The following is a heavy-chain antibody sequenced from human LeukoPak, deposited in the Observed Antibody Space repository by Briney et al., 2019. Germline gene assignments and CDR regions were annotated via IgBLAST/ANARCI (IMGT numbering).Heavy chain of an antibody. CDR2: ISGSGGST. Sequence: KPGGSLRLSCAASGFTFSSYSMSWVRQAPGKGLEWVSGISGSGGSTDYADSVKGRFTISRDNSKNTLYLQVNSLRVEDTAVYYCAKDPGYQVVYCFDYWGQGTLVTVSS. CDR1: GFTFSSYS. D-gene: IGHD2-2*01. V-gene: IGHV3-23*01. CDR3: AKDPGYQVVYCFDY. J-gene: IGHJ4*02.